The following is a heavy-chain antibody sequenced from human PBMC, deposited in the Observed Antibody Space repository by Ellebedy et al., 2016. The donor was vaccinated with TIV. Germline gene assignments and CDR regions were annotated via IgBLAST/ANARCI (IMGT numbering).Heavy chain of an antibody. J-gene: IGHJ4*02. D-gene: IGHD7-27*01. CDR2: ISSTGIST. V-gene: IGHV3-23*01. Sequence: GESLKISCAASGFAFGSSALSWVRQAPGRGLEWVSTISSTGISTYYADSVKGRFTISRDNSKNTLYLQMDSLRAEDTALYSCARGRKAFSPETGVFDFWGQGTLVTVSS. CDR3: ARGRKAFSPETGVFDF. CDR1: GFAFGSSA.